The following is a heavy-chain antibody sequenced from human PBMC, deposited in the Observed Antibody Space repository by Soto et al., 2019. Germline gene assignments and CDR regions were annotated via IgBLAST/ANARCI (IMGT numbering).Heavy chain of an antibody. CDR2: ISYDGGNK. D-gene: IGHD1-26*01. CDR3: AKDLGSGSSIDY. CDR1: GFTFSSYG. V-gene: IGHV3-30*18. Sequence: QVQLVESGGGVVQPGRSLRLSCAASGFTFSSYGIHWVRQAPGKGLEWVALISYDGGNKYYADSVKGRFTISRDDSKNTLYLQMNSLRAEDTAVYYCAKDLGSGSSIDYGGQGTLVTVSS. J-gene: IGHJ4*02.